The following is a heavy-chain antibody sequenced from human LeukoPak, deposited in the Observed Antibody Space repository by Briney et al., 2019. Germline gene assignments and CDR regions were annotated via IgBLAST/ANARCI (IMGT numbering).Heavy chain of an antibody. Sequence: SETLSLTCTVSGYSISSGYDWGWIRQPPGKGLEWIGSIYHSGSTYYNPSLKSRVTISVDTSKNQFSLKLSSVTAADTAVYYCAREKSSGWYRRTNWFDPWGQGTPVTVSS. V-gene: IGHV4-38-2*02. CDR3: AREKSSGWYRRTNWFDP. CDR1: GYSISSGYD. CDR2: IYHSGST. D-gene: IGHD6-19*01. J-gene: IGHJ5*02.